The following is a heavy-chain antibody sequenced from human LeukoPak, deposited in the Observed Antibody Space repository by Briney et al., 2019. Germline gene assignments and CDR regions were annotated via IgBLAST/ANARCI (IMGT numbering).Heavy chain of an antibody. Sequence: SETLSLTCTVTRGSVSRDSYFWSWIRQPPGKGLEWIGYISHSGSTNYNPSLKSRVTMSVDPSKNQVSLKLTSVTAADTAVYYCARGGDRRGFDYWGQGTLVTVSS. D-gene: IGHD1-14*01. V-gene: IGHV4-61*01. CDR3: ARGGDRRGFDY. CDR1: RGSVSRDSYF. J-gene: IGHJ4*02. CDR2: ISHSGST.